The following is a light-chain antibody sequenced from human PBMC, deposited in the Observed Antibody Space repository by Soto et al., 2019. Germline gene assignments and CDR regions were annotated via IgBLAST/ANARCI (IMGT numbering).Light chain of an antibody. CDR1: SSNIGAGSD. Sequence: QSVLTQPPSVSGAPGQRVTISCTGSSSNIGAGSDVHWYQQLPGTAPRLLVYANINRHLGVPDRFSGSKSGTSASLAITGLQTEDEADYYCQSYDSSLSAYVFGTGTKVTVL. V-gene: IGLV1-40*01. CDR3: QSYDSSLSAYV. J-gene: IGLJ1*01. CDR2: ANI.